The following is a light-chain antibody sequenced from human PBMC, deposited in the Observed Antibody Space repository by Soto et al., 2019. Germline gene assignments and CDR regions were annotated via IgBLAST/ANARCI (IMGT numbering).Light chain of an antibody. CDR3: QQHGTSPIT. V-gene: IGKV3-20*01. CDR2: GAS. Sequence: VLTQSTNTRSVSPGERANLSCRASQNIDINLVWYQQKPGQAPRLLIYGASNRATGIPDRLSGSGSGTDFTLTISRLEPEDFAVYYCQQHGTSPITLGQGTRLEI. J-gene: IGKJ5*01. CDR1: QNIDIN.